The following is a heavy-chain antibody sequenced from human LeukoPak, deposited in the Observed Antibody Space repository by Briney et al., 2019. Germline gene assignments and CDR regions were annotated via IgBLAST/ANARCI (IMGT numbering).Heavy chain of an antibody. D-gene: IGHD5-18*01. CDR2: ISGSGGST. V-gene: IGHV3-23*01. Sequence: GGSLRLSCTTSGFTFGDYAITWVRQAPGKGLEWVSAISGSGGSTYYADSVKGRFTISRDNSKNTLYLQMNSLRAEDTAVYYCAKDPGYSYGYYYYYGMDAWGQGTTVTVSS. CDR1: GFTFGDYA. CDR3: AKDPGYSYGYYYYYGMDA. J-gene: IGHJ6*02.